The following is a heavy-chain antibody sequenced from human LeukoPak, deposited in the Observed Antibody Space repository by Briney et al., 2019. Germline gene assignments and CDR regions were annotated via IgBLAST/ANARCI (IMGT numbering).Heavy chain of an antibody. V-gene: IGHV3-53*01. Sequence: GGSLRLSCVASGFSVINTYVNWVRQAPGKGLEWVSVIDDSGATSFVDAVKGRFTISRDNSKNTVSLHMNNLRAEDTAVYYCVSGYGDYNFDFWGQGTLVTVSS. CDR3: VSGYGDYNFDF. D-gene: IGHD4-17*01. CDR2: IDDSGAT. J-gene: IGHJ4*02. CDR1: GFSVINTY.